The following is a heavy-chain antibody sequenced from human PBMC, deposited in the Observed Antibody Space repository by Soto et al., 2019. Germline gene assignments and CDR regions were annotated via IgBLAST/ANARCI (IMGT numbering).Heavy chain of an antibody. CDR1: GHSFTGHY. Sequence: RAAVKVSCKVSGHSFTGHYMHWVRQAPGQGLEWMGWINPNSGDTNYARKFQGRVTMTRDTSIKTVYMELSSLRSDDTAVYYCARAQXGFLDWLPDNYYYGMDVWGQGTTVTVSS. V-gene: IGHV1-2*02. D-gene: IGHD3-3*02. CDR2: INPNSGDT. J-gene: IGHJ6*01. CDR3: ARAQXGFLDWLPDNYYYGMDV.